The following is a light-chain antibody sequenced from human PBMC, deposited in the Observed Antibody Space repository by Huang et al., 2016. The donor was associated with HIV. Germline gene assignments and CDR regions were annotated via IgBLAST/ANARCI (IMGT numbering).Light chain of an antibody. CDR3: QQYDSLPRT. J-gene: IGKJ3*01. V-gene: IGKV1-33*01. CDR1: RHIYSY. CDR2: DAA. Sequence: DIQMTQSPSSLSASIGDRVTITCRASRHIYSYLNWYQHRPGKSPKLLSYDAANLELGVPSRFSGSGSGRNFTLIISSLQPEDFATYYCQQYDSLPRTFGPGTKV.